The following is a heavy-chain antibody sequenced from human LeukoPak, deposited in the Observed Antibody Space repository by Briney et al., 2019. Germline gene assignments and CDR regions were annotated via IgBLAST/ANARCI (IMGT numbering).Heavy chain of an antibody. CDR1: VGTFTSYA. CDR2: IIPIFGTA. V-gene: IGHV1-69*05. D-gene: IGHD3-16*02. CDR3: ARGLRLGELSLYPGY. J-gene: IGHJ4*02. Sequence: SVTVSCTASVGTFTSYAISWVRQAPGQGLEWMGGIIPIFGTANYAQKFQGRVTITTDESTSTAYMELSSLRSEDTAVYYCARGLRLGELSLYPGYWGQGTLVTVSS.